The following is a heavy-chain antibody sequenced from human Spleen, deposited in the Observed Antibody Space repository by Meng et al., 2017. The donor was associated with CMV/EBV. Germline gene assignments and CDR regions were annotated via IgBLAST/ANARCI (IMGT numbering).Heavy chain of an antibody. D-gene: IGHD1-14*01. CDR2: VSDDGSNK. V-gene: IGHV3-30*03. Sequence: GGSLRLSCAASGFTFSSYSMNWVRQAPGKGLEWVAVVSDDGSNKYYADSVEGRFIISRDNSKNALYLQMNSLKPEDTAMFYCAREADDHEGFDIWGQGTMVTVSS. CDR1: GFTFSSYS. CDR3: AREADDHEGFDI. J-gene: IGHJ3*02.